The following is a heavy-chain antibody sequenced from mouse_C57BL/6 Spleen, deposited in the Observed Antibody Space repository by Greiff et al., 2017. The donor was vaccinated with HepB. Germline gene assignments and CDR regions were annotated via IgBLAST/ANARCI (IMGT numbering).Heavy chain of an antibody. CDR2: ISYDGSN. J-gene: IGHJ4*01. CDR1: GYSITSGYY. V-gene: IGHV3-6*01. CDR3: ATTKVSYYYAMDY. D-gene: IGHD1-1*01. Sequence: DVKLQESGPGLVKPSQSLSLTCSVTGYSITSGYYCNWIRQFPGNKLEWMGYISYDGSNNYNPSLKNRISITRDTSKNQFFLKLNSVTTEDTATYYCATTKVSYYYAMDYWGQGTSVTVSS.